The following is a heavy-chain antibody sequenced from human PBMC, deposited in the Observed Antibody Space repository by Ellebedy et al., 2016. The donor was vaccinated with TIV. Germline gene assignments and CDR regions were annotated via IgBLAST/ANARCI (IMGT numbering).Heavy chain of an antibody. CDR1: GFTFSSYS. Sequence: GESLKISCAASGFTFSSYSMNWVRQAPGKGLEWVSSISSSSSYIYYADSVKGRFTISRDNAKNSLYLQMNSLRAEDTAVYYCARDRGLGISFSEWFDPWGQGTLVTVSS. J-gene: IGHJ5*02. D-gene: IGHD7-27*01. CDR3: ARDRGLGISFSEWFDP. CDR2: ISSSSSYI. V-gene: IGHV3-21*01.